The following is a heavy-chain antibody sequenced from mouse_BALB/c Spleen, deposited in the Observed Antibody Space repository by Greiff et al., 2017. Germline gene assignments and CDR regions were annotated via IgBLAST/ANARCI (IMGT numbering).Heavy chain of an antibody. Sequence: VQLQQSGPGLVKPSQSLSLTCSVTGYSITSGYYWNWIRQFPGNKLEWMGYISYDGSNNYNPSLKNRISITRDTSKNQFFLKLNSVTTEDTATYYCARYGNYGDYWGQGTTLTVSS. CDR3: ARYGNYGDY. D-gene: IGHD2-1*01. CDR1: GYSITSGYY. V-gene: IGHV3-6*02. CDR2: ISYDGSN. J-gene: IGHJ2*01.